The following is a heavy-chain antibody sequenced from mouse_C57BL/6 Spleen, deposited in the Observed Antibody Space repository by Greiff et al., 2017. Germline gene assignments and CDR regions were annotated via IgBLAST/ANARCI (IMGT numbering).Heavy chain of an antibody. CDR1: GFTFSSYA. CDR2: ISDGGSYT. J-gene: IGHJ4*01. D-gene: IGHD1-1*01. V-gene: IGHV5-4*03. Sequence: EVKVVEPGGGLVKPGGSLKLSCAASGFTFSSYAMSWVRQTPEKSLEWVATISDGGSYTYYPDNVKGRFTISRDNAKNNLYLQMSHLKSEDTAMYYCARIYYYGSSYDYYAMDYWGQGTSVTVAS. CDR3: ARIYYYGSSYDYYAMDY.